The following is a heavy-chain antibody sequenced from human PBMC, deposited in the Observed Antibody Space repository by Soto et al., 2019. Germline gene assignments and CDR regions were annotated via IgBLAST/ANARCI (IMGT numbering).Heavy chain of an antibody. CDR1: GFTFDDYA. V-gene: IGHV3-9*01. J-gene: IGHJ4*02. D-gene: IGHD6-19*01. CDR2: ISWNSGYGRRT. Sequence: GGSLRLSCAASGFTFDDYAMHWVRQAPGKGLEWVSGISWNSGYGRRTSYADSVKGRFTISRDNAKNTLYLQMSSLRAEDTAVYYCIRGTSGWKGVDYWGQGSLVTVSS. CDR3: IRGTSGWKGVDY.